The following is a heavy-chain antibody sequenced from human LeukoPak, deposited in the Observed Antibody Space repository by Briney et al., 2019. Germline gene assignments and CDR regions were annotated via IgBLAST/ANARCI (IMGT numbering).Heavy chain of an antibody. CDR2: ISSSSSYI. J-gene: IGHJ4*02. Sequence: GGTLRLSCAASGFTFSSYSMNWVRQAPGKGLEWVSSISSSSSYIYYADSVKGRFTISRDNAKNSLYLQMNSLRAEDTAVYYCARLAHSGYDLQYFDYWGQGTLFTVSS. V-gene: IGHV3-21*01. D-gene: IGHD5-12*01. CDR3: ARLAHSGYDLQYFDY. CDR1: GFTFSSYS.